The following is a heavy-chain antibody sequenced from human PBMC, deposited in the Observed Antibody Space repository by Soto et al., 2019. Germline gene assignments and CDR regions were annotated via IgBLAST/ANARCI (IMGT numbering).Heavy chain of an antibody. J-gene: IGHJ3*02. Sequence: GGSLRLSCAASGFTFSEYAMTWVRQAPGKGLEWVSVIGGAGSDIHYADSVEGRFTVSRDDSKSTLYLGMDSLRVEDTAVYYCAKGFVSRNGVYDPFDISGPGTMVTVSS. CDR3: AKGFVSRNGVYDPFDI. CDR1: GFTFSEYA. V-gene: IGHV3-23*01. D-gene: IGHD2-8*01. CDR2: IGGAGSDI.